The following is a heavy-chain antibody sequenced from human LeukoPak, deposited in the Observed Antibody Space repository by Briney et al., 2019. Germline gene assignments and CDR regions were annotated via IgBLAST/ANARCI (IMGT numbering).Heavy chain of an antibody. CDR2: IHQHGNEK. V-gene: IGHV3-7*01. J-gene: IGHJ4*02. CDR3: ATLNGPLFEY. Sequence: GGSLRLSCAASGFTFSNYWMSWVRQAPGKGLEWVASIHQHGNEKYFVDSVRGRFTLSRDNAKNSLYLQMSSLRAEYTAVYYCATLNGPLFEYWGQGTLVTVSS. CDR1: GFTFSNYW. D-gene: IGHD2-8*01.